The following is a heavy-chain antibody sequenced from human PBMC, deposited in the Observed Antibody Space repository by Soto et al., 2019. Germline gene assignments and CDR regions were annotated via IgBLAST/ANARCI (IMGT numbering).Heavy chain of an antibody. V-gene: IGHV3-30*18. CDR1: GFTFSSYG. Sequence: QVQLVESGGGVVQPGRSLRLSCAASGFTFSSYGMHWVRQAPGKGLEWVAVISYDGSNKYYADSVKGRFTISRDNSKNALYLQMNSLGAEDTAVYYCAKSLLWFGELFRAEYYYYYGMDVWGQGTTVTVSS. CDR2: ISYDGSNK. J-gene: IGHJ6*02. D-gene: IGHD3-10*01. CDR3: AKSLLWFGELFRAEYYYYYGMDV.